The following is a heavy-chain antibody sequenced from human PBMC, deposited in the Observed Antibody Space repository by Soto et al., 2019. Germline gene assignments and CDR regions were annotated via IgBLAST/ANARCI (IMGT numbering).Heavy chain of an antibody. CDR3: AKDPEDLDIGQPMDV. CDR1: GFTFSSYG. J-gene: IGHJ6*02. CDR2: ISYDGSNK. V-gene: IGHV3-30*18. D-gene: IGHD2-15*01. Sequence: GGSLRLSCAASGFTFSSYGMHWVRQAPGKGLEWVAVISYDGSNKYYADSVKGRFTISRDNSKNTLYLQMNSLRAEDTAVYYCAKDPEDLDIGQPMDVWGQGTTVTVSS.